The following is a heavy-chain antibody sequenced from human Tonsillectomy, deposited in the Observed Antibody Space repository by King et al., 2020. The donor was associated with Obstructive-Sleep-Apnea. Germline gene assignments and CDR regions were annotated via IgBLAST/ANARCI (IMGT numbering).Heavy chain of an antibody. J-gene: IGHJ4*02. V-gene: IGHV2-70*11. D-gene: IGHD4-17*01. CDR2: IDWDDDK. Sequence: TLKESGPALVKPTQTLTLTCTFSGFSLSTSGMCVSWIRQPPGKALEWLARIDWDDDKYYSTSLKTRLTISKDTSKNQVVLTMTNMDPVDTATYYCARILDYGDYGELGYYFDYWGQGTLVTVSS. CDR3: ARILDYGDYGELGYYFDY. CDR1: GFSLSTSGMC.